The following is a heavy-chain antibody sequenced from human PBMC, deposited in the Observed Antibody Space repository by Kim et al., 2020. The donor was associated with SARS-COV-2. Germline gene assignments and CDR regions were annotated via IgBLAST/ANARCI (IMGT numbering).Heavy chain of an antibody. Sequence: ASVKVSCKASGYTFTGYYMHWVRQAPGQGLEWMGRINPNSGGTNYAQKFQGRVTMTRDTSISTAYMELSRLRSDDTAVYYCASMDSYGYLFDYWGQGTLVTVSS. CDR3: ASMDSYGYLFDY. CDR2: INPNSGGT. D-gene: IGHD5-18*01. CDR1: GYTFTGYY. V-gene: IGHV1-2*06. J-gene: IGHJ4*02.